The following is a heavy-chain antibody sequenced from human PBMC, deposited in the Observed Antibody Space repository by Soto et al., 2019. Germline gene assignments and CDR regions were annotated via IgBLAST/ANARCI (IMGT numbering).Heavy chain of an antibody. CDR2: IYYSGST. J-gene: IGHJ5*02. V-gene: IGHV4-39*01. CDR1: GGSISSSSYY. CDR3: ARHGLLVAGLNWFDP. D-gene: IGHD6-19*01. Sequence: SETLSLTCTVSGGSISSSSYYWGWIRQPPGKGLEWIGSIYYSGSTYYNPSLKSRVTISVDTSKNQFSLKLSSVTAADTAVYYCARHGLLVAGLNWFDPWGQGTLVTVSS.